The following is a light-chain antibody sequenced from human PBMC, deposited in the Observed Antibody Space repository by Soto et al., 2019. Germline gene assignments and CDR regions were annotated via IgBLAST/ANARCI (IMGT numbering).Light chain of an antibody. CDR1: QRISRH. V-gene: IGKV1-39*01. J-gene: IGKJ4*01. CDR3: QQSYNAPRP. Sequence: DLQMTQSPSSLGASVGGGVKITCRERQRISRHENWYQQKPGKPPKLLPYGASSFQSGDPSRFTVSGSGTDFTLCISSLQPEDFATYYCQQSYNAPRPFAAVTKVDIK. CDR2: GAS.